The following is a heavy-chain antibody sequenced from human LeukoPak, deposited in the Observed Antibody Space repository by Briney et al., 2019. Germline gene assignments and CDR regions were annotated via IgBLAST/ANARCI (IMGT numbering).Heavy chain of an antibody. D-gene: IGHD2-2*01. CDR1: AGSISSGSYY. CDR2: IYYSGST. J-gene: IGHJ4*02. CDR3: ARGQPYQPLPVDY. Sequence: PSETLSLTCTVSAGSISSGSYYWSWIRQPPGKGLEWIGYIYYSGSTYYNPSLKSRVTISVDTSKNQFSLKLSSVTAADTAVYYCARGQPYQPLPVDYGGQGTLVTVPS. V-gene: IGHV4-30-4*01.